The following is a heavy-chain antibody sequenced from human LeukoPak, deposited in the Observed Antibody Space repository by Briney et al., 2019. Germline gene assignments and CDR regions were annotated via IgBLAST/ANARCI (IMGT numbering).Heavy chain of an antibody. CDR1: GFTFSSRW. D-gene: IGHD1-26*01. J-gene: IGHJ4*02. CDR3: ARDLHWGASDS. Sequence: GGSLRLSCAASGFTFSSRWMHWVRQVPGKVLEWVSRINVDGSVTAYADSVEGRFTISRDNAKNTLFLQMNSLRAEDTAIYYCARDLHWGASDSWGQGTLVTVSS. V-gene: IGHV3-74*01. CDR2: INVDGSVT.